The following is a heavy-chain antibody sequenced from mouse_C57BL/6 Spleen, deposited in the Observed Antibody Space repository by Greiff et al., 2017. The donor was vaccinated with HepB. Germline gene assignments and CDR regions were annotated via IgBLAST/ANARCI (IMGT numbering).Heavy chain of an antibody. D-gene: IGHD4-1*01. Sequence: QVQLQQPGAELVMPGASVKLSCKASGYTFTSYWMHWVKQRPGQGLEWIGEIDPSDSYTNYNQKFKGKSTLTVDKSSSTAYMQLSSLTSEDSAVYYCARWGANWGDFDYWGQGTTLTVSS. CDR2: IDPSDSYT. CDR1: GYTFTSYW. J-gene: IGHJ2*01. V-gene: IGHV1-69*01. CDR3: ARWGANWGDFDY.